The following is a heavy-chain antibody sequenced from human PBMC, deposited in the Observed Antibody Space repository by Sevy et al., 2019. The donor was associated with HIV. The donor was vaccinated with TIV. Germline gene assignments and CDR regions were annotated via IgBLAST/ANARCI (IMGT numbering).Heavy chain of an antibody. D-gene: IGHD2-15*01. Sequence: GGSLRLSCAASGFNFINYGMSWVRQAPGKGLEWVSVISGSGDTTNYADSVKGRFVISRDNSKNTMYLQLNSLRAEDTAVYYCAKDIRVALVVPSPGYGMDVWGLGTSVTVSS. CDR3: AKDIRVALVVPSPGYGMDV. J-gene: IGHJ6*02. CDR2: ISGSGDTT. V-gene: IGHV3-23*01. CDR1: GFNFINYG.